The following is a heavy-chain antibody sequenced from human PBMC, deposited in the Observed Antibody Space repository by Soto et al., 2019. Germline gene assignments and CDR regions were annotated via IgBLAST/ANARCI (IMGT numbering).Heavy chain of an antibody. D-gene: IGHD2-2*01. V-gene: IGHV3-15*01. J-gene: IGHJ6*02. Sequence: GGSLRLSCEASGFTFSNDWMNWVRQGPGKGLEWLGRIKSKVDGGTADYVAATKGRFSISRDDLKNMLYLQMNSLKPDDTAVYYCTTLSYLYYDGMDVWGQGTTVTVSS. CDR3: TTLSYLYYDGMDV. CDR1: GFTFSNDW. CDR2: IKSKVDGGTA.